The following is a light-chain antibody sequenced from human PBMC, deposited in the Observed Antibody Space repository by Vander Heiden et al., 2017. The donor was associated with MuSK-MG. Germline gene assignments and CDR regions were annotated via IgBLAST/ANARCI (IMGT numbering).Light chain of an antibody. Sequence: DIVMTQSPLSLPVTPGEPASISCRSSQSLLHTNGYNYLDWYLQKPGQSPQLLIYLGSNRASGVPDRFSGSGSDTDFTLKISRVEAGDVGVYYCMQALQTPLTFGPGTRVDIK. CDR1: QSLLHTNGYNY. CDR2: LGS. CDR3: MQALQTPLT. J-gene: IGKJ3*01. V-gene: IGKV2-28*01.